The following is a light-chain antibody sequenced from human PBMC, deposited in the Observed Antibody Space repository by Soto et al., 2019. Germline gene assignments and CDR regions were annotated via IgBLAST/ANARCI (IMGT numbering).Light chain of an antibody. V-gene: IGKV3-15*01. CDR1: ESVSSS. J-gene: IGKJ4*01. CDR2: GAS. CDR3: QQYRNWPLT. Sequence: EIVMTQSPATLCVSPGERATLSCRASESVSSSLAWYQHKPGQSPRLLIYGASTRATNIAARFSGSGSGTEFTLTISSLQSEDFAVYCCQQYRNWPLTFGGGTKV.